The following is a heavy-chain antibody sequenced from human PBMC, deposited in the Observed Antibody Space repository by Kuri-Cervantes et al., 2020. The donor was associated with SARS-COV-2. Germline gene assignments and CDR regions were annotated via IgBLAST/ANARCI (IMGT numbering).Heavy chain of an antibody. D-gene: IGHD1-1*01. CDR1: GYTFTGYY. J-gene: IGHJ3*02. CDR3: ARGSDSTGTARSAFDI. CDR2: INPNSGGT. V-gene: IGHV1-2*02. Sequence: ASVKVSCKASGYTFTGYYMHWVRQAPGQGLEWMGWINPNSGGTNYAQKLQGRVTMTRDTSTSTAYMELSRLRSDDTAVYYCARGSDSTGTARSAFDIWGQGTMVTVSS.